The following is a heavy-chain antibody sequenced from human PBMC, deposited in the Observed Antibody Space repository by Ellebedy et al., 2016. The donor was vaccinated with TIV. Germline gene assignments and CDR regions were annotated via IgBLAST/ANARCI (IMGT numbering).Heavy chain of an antibody. J-gene: IGHJ4*02. CDR2: IYPRDSNT. CDR3: AGRRHDVLTGYWDPDH. D-gene: IGHD3-9*01. V-gene: IGHV5-51*01. CDR1: GFNFLSYW. Sequence: PGGSLRLSCQASGFNFLSYWIGWVRQMPGKGLEWMGIIYPRDSNTHYSPSIEGQVTISVDKSIDTIYLQWSSLKASDTAIYYCAGRRHDVLTGYWDPDHWGQGTLVTVSS.